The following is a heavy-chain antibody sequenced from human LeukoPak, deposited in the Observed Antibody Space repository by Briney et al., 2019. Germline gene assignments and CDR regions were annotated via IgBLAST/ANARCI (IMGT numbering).Heavy chain of an antibody. V-gene: IGHV1-2*02. CDR3: ARDRAYYYDSSGYRPHAFDI. CDR2: INPNSGGT. D-gene: IGHD3-22*01. J-gene: IGHJ3*02. Sequence: GASVKVSCEASGYTFTGYYMHWVRQAPGQGLEWMGWINPNSGGTNYAQKFQGRVTMTRDTSISTAYMELSRLRSDDTAVYYCARDRAYYYDSSGYRPHAFDIWGQGTMVTVSS. CDR1: GYTFTGYY.